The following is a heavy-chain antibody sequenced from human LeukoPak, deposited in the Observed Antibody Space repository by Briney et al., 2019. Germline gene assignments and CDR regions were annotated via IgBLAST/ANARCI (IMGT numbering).Heavy chain of an antibody. J-gene: IGHJ4*02. CDR3: ARGLENIAAPLFFDY. Sequence: SQTLSLTCTVSGGSISTGGYYWSWIRQPPGKGLEWIGYIYHSGSTYYNPSLKSRVTISVDRSKNQFSLKLSSVTAADTAVYYCARGLENIAAPLFFDYWGQGTLVTVSS. D-gene: IGHD6-6*01. V-gene: IGHV4-30-2*01. CDR2: IYHSGST. CDR1: GGSISTGGYY.